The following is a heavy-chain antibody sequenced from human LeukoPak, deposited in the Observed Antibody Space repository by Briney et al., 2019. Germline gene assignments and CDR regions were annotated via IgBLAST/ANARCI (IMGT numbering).Heavy chain of an antibody. V-gene: IGHV3-30*02. CDR1: GFTFSSYA. D-gene: IGHD6-13*01. CDR3: AKNRQQLVHDDY. CDR2: IRYDGSNK. J-gene: IGHJ4*02. Sequence: GGSLRLSCAASGFTFSSYAMSWVRQAPGKGLEWVAFIRYDGSNKYYADSVKGRFTISRDNSKNTLYLQMNSLRAEDTAVYYCAKNRQQLVHDDYWGQGTLVTVSS.